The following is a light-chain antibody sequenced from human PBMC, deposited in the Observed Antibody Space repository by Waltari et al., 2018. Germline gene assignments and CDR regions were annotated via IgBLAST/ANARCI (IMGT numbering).Light chain of an antibody. CDR3: QQRSSWPIT. CDR2: DAS. J-gene: IGKJ3*01. Sequence: EIVLTQSPATLSMSAGESATLSCRASESVGSKVPWYQQKRGQAPRLVVYDASYRASGIPPRFSGSGSGTDFTLTISSLEPDDFAVYYCQQRSSWPITFGPGTKVDFK. CDR1: ESVGSK. V-gene: IGKV3-11*01.